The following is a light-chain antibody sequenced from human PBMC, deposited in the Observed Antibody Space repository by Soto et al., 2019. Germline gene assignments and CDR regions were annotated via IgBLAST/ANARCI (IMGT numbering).Light chain of an antibody. CDR2: GAS. V-gene: IGKV3-15*01. CDR3: QQSGT. J-gene: IGKJ1*01. Sequence: EIVMTQSPATLSVSPGERATLSCRASQSVSSNLAWYQQKPGQAPRLLIYGASTRATGIPDRFSGSGSGTDFTLTISRLEPEDFAVYYCQQSGTFGQGTKVEI. CDR1: QSVSSN.